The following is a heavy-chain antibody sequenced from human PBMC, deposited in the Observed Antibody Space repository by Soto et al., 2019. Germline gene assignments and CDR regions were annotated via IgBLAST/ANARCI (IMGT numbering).Heavy chain of an antibody. Sequence: PVGSLRLSCAASRFTFSSYAMSWVRQAPGKGLEWVSGISGSGGSTYYADSVKGRFTISRDNSKNTLYPQMNSLRAEDTAVYYCAKRNSGSFSNPFDYWGQGTLVTVSS. J-gene: IGHJ4*02. CDR3: AKRNSGSFSNPFDY. CDR2: ISGSGGST. CDR1: RFTFSSYA. D-gene: IGHD1-26*01. V-gene: IGHV3-23*01.